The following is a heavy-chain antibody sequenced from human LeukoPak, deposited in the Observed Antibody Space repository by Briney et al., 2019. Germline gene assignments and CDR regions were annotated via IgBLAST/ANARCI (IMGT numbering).Heavy chain of an antibody. Sequence: GGSLRLSCAASGFTVSTNFMSWVRLAPGKGLECVSVIYIDGKTFYADSVKGRFTISRDNPRNTLYLQMNSLRPEDAAVYYCAREGRYDILTGYYPLNNWGQGARVTVSS. CDR3: AREGRYDILTGYYPLNN. V-gene: IGHV3-66*02. CDR2: IYIDGKT. CDR1: GFTVSTNF. D-gene: IGHD3-9*01. J-gene: IGHJ4*02.